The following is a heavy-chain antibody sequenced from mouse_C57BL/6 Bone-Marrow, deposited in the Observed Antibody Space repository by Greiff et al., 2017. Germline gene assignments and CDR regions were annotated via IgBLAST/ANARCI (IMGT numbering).Heavy chain of an antibody. Sequence: QVQLKQSGPELVKPGASVTISCKASGYAFSSSWMNWVKQRPGKGLEWIGRIYPGDGDTNYNGKFKGKATLTADKSSSTAYMQLSSLTSEDSAVYFCAWGCADFDYWGQGTTLTVSS. CDR3: AWGCADFDY. CDR2: IYPGDGDT. CDR1: GYAFSSSW. D-gene: IGHD3-3*01. V-gene: IGHV1-82*01. J-gene: IGHJ2*01.